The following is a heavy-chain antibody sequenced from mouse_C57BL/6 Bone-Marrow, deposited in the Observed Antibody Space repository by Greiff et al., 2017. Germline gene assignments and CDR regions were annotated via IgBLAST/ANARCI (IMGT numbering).Heavy chain of an antibody. V-gene: IGHV1-15*01. J-gene: IGHJ1*03. CDR3: TSRLLRFNWYFDV. Sequence: QVTLKVSGAELVRPGASVTLSCKASGYTFTDYEMHWVKQTPVHGLEWIGAIDPETGGTAYNQTFKGKAILTADKSSSTAYMELRSLTSEDSAVYYCTSRLLRFNWYFDVWGTGTTVTVSA. CDR2: IDPETGGT. D-gene: IGHD1-1*01. CDR1: GYTFTDYE.